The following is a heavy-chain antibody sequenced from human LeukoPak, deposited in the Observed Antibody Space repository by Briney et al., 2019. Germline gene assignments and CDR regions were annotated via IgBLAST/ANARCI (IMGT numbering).Heavy chain of an antibody. V-gene: IGHV3-48*01. D-gene: IGHD6-19*01. CDR1: GFTFSSYS. Sequence: GGSLRLSCAASGFTFSSYSMNWVRQAPGKGLEWVSYISSSSSSTIYYADSVKGRFTISRDNAKNSLYLQMSSLRVEDTAVYYCAKVPASDPGYSSGWYFQHWGQGTLVTVSS. CDR2: ISSSSSSTI. J-gene: IGHJ1*01. CDR3: AKVPASDPGYSSGWYFQH.